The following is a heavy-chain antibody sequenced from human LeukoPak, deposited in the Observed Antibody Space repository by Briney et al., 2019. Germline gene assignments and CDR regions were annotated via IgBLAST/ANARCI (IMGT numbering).Heavy chain of an antibody. CDR3: ARGGGHYGSLGDYYYMDV. CDR1: GYTFTSYY. V-gene: IGHV1-46*01. Sequence: GASVKVSCKASGYTFTSYYMHWVRQAPGQGLEWMGIINPSGGSTSYAQKFQGRVTMTRDTSTSTVYMELSSLRSEDTAVYYCARGGGHYGSLGDYYYMDVWGKGTTVTISS. D-gene: IGHD3-10*01. J-gene: IGHJ6*03. CDR2: INPSGGST.